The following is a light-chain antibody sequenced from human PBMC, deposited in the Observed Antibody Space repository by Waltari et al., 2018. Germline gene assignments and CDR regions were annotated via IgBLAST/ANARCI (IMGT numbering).Light chain of an antibody. Sequence: QSALTQPASVSGSPGQSITISCTGTSSDVGSYNFVTWYQQHPGKATKLMIYEASKRPSGVSNRFSGSKSGNTASLTISGLQAEDEADYYCCSYTTSDTFVFGGGTKLTVL. CDR2: EAS. J-gene: IGLJ2*01. V-gene: IGLV2-23*02. CDR1: SSDVGSYNF. CDR3: CSYTTSDTFV.